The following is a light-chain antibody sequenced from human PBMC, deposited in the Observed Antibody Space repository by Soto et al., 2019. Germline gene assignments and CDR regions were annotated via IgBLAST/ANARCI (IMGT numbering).Light chain of an antibody. CDR1: QSVSSN. Sequence: EIVMTQSPATLSVSPGERATLSCRASQSVSSNLAWYQQKPGQAPRLLIYRTSTRATGVPARFSGSGSRTEFTLTISGLQSEDFAVYYCQQYNNWPQTFGQGTKVDIK. J-gene: IGKJ1*01. V-gene: IGKV3-15*01. CDR2: RTS. CDR3: QQYNNWPQT.